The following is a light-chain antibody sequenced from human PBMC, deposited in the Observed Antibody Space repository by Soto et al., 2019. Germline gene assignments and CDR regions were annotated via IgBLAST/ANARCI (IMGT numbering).Light chain of an antibody. CDR2: EDN. CDR3: QSYDSTNQV. V-gene: IGLV6-57*01. J-gene: IGLJ3*02. CDR1: SSSIASNF. Sequence: NFMLTQPHSVSESPGKTVTISCTRSSSSIASNFVQWYQQRPGSSPTTVIYEDNHRPSGVPDRFSGSIDSSSNSASLTISGLKTEDEADYYCQSYDSTNQVFGGGTKLTVL.